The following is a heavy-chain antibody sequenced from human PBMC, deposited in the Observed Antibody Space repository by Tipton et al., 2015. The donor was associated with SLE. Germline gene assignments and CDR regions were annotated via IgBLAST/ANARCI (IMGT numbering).Heavy chain of an antibody. J-gene: IGHJ4*02. CDR1: GYSISSGYY. CDR3: ARGEEWFDY. CDR2: IYTSGST. Sequence: TLSLTCAVSGYSISSGYYWGWIRQPPGKGLEWIGHIYTSGSTNYNPSLKSRVTISVDTSKNQFSLKLSSVTAADTAVYYCARGEEWFDYWGQGTLVTVSS. V-gene: IGHV4-38-2*01. D-gene: IGHD3-3*01.